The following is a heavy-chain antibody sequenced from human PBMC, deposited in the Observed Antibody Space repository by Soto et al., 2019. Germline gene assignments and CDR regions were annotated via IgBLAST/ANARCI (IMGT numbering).Heavy chain of an antibody. CDR3: ARDHIAARGWFDP. CDR2: IYYSGST. D-gene: IGHD6-6*01. CDR1: GGSISSYY. Sequence: SETLSLTCTASGGSISSYYWSWIRQLPGKGLEWIGYIYYSGSTNYNPSLKSRVTISVDTSKNQFSLKLSSVTAADTAVYYCARDHIAARGWFDPWGQGTLVTVSS. J-gene: IGHJ5*02. V-gene: IGHV4-59*01.